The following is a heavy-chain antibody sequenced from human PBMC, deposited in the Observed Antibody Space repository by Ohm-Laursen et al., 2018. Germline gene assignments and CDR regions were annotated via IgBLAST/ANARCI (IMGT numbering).Heavy chain of an antibody. CDR2: IHYSGNT. D-gene: IGHD1-26*01. V-gene: IGHV4-61*01. CDR1: GGSVSSGTYY. J-gene: IGHJ4*02. Sequence: SETLSLTCTVSGGSVSSGTYYWSWIRQPPGKGLEYISWIHYSGNTNYNPSLRSRVTISVDTSKNQISLSLRSVTAADTAIYYCAGNRLGSSFDNWGPGTVVTVSS. CDR3: AGNRLGSSFDN.